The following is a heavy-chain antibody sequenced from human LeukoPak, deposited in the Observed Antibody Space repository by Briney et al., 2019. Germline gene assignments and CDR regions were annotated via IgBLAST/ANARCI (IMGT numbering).Heavy chain of an antibody. V-gene: IGHV4-39*02. D-gene: IGHD4-17*01. CDR2: IYFSGST. Sequence: SETLSLTCTVSGGSISSSSYYWGWIRQPPGKGLEWLGSIYFSGSTYYNPSLKRRVTISVDTPKNHFSLNLTSVTAADTAVYYCASLNRPYGDYVVGDFDYWGQGTLVTVSS. CDR1: GGSISSSSYY. CDR3: ASLNRPYGDYVVGDFDY. J-gene: IGHJ4*02.